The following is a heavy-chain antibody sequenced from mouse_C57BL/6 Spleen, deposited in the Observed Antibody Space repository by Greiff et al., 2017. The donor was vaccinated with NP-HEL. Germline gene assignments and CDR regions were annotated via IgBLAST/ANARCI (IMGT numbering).Heavy chain of an antibody. V-gene: IGHV1-69*01. J-gene: IGHJ2*01. CDR1: GYTFTSYW. Sequence: QVQLQQPGAELVMPGASVKLSCKASGYTFTSYWMHWVKQRPGQGLEWIGEIDPSDSYTNYNHKFKGKSTLTVDKSSSTAYMQLSSLTSEDSAVYYCARKLAHFDYWGQGTTLTVSS. CDR3: ARKLAHFDY. D-gene: IGHD4-1*01. CDR2: IDPSDSYT.